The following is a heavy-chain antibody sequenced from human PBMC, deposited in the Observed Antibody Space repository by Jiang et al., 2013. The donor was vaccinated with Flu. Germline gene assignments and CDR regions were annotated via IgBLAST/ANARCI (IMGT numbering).Heavy chain of an antibody. J-gene: IGHJ4*02. CDR2: IYYSGST. D-gene: IGHD7-27*01. CDR1: GGSISSSSYY. Sequence: LLKPSETLSLTCTVSGGSISSSSYYWGWIRQPPGKGLEWIGSIYYSGSTYYNPSLKSRVTISVDTSKNQFSLKLSSVTAADTAVYYCARLGTSRSYWGQGTLVTVSS. CDR3: ARLGTSRSY. V-gene: IGHV4-39*07.